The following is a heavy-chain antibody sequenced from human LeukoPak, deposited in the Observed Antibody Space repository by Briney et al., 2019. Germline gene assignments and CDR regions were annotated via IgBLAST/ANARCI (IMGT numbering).Heavy chain of an antibody. J-gene: IGHJ6*02. D-gene: IGHD2-2*01. CDR3: ARSDCSTTSCVAYYGTDV. CDR2: IYYSRST. V-gene: IGHV4-59*08. Sequence: PSETLSLTCTVSGGSISNYYWNWIRQPPGKGLEWIGYIYYSRSTNYTPSLKSRVTISVDTSKNQFSLKLSSRTAADTAVYYCARSDCSTTSCVAYYGTDVWGQGTTVTVSS. CDR1: GGSISNYY.